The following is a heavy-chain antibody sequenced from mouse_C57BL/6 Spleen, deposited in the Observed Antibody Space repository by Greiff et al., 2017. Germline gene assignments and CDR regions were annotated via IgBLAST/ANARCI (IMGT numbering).Heavy chain of an antibody. CDR3: ARYWDPYWYFDV. CDR2: IYPGDGDT. D-gene: IGHD4-1*01. J-gene: IGHJ1*03. Sequence: VQRVESGPELVKPGASVKISCKASGYAFSSSWMNWVKQRPGKGLEWIGRIYPGDGDTNYNGKFKGKATLTADKSSSTAYMQLSSLTSEDSAVYFCARYWDPYWYFDVWGTGTTVTVSS. V-gene: IGHV1-82*01. CDR1: GYAFSSSW.